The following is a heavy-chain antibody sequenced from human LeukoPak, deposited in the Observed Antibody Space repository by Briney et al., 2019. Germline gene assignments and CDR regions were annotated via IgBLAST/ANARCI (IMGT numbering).Heavy chain of an antibody. CDR3: AREGVRFLFDP. J-gene: IGHJ5*02. Sequence: GGSLRLSCAASGFTFSSYGMHWVRQAPGKGLKWVAFIWYDGSNKYYGDSAKGRFTISRDNSKNTLYLQMNSLRAEDTAVYYCAREGVRFLFDPWGQGTLVTVSS. D-gene: IGHD3-3*01. CDR2: IWYDGSNK. CDR1: GFTFSSYG. V-gene: IGHV3-33*08.